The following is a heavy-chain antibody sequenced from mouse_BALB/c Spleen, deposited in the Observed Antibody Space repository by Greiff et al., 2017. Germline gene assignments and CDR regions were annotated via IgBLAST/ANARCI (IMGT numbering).Heavy chain of an antibody. CDR2: IWAGGST. D-gene: IGHD2-14*01. CDR1: GFSLTSYG. V-gene: IGHV2-9*02. Sequence: QVQLQQSGPGLVAPSQSLSITCTVSGFSLTSYGVHWVRQPPGKGLEWLGVIWAGGSTNYNSALMSRLSISKDNSKSQVFLKMNSLQTDDTAMYYCARGGYYRRRDAMDYWGQGTSVTVSS. J-gene: IGHJ4*01. CDR3: ARGGYYRRRDAMDY.